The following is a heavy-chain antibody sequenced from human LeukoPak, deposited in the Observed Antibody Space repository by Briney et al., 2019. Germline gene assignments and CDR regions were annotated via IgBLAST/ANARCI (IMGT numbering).Heavy chain of an antibody. CDR3: AKGGAVSSKSITMVRGTRRYYYYMDV. V-gene: IGHV3-30*18. CDR2: ISYDGSNE. J-gene: IGHJ6*03. Sequence: GGSLRLSCAASGFTFSTYGMHWVRQAPGKGLEWVAIISYDGSNEYYADSVKGRFTISRDNSKNTLYLQMNSLRAEDTAVYYCAKGGAVSSKSITMVRGTRRYYYYMDVWGKGTTVTISS. D-gene: IGHD3-10*01. CDR1: GFTFSTYG.